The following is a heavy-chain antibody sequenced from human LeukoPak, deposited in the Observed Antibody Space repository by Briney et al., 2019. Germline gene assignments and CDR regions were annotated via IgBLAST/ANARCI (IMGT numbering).Heavy chain of an antibody. Sequence: GGSLRLSCAASGFSFNIYAMSWVRQAPGKGLEWVAAIDRSGGSTFYADSVKGRLTISKDNSKNTLYLQINSLRVDDTAIYYCARGSHGEHDSWGQGTLVTVSS. CDR2: IDRSGGST. D-gene: IGHD4-17*01. V-gene: IGHV3-23*01. CDR1: GFSFNIYA. J-gene: IGHJ5*01. CDR3: ARGSHGEHDS.